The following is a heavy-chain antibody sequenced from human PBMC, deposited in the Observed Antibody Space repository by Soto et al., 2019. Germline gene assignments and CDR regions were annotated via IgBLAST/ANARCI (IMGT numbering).Heavy chain of an antibody. J-gene: IGHJ5*02. Sequence: GASVKVSCKASGGTFSSYAISWVRQAPGQGLEWMGVIIPIFGTANYAQKFQGRVTITADESTSTAYMELSSLRSEDTAVYYCARPTRYYYDSSGQSAWFDPWGQGTLVTVSS. D-gene: IGHD3-22*01. V-gene: IGHV1-69*13. CDR2: IIPIFGTA. CDR1: GGTFSSYA. CDR3: ARPTRYYYDSSGQSAWFDP.